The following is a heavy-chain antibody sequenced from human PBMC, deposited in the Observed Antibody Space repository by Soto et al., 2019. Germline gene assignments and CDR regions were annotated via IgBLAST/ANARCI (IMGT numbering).Heavy chain of an antibody. D-gene: IGHD6-19*01. Sequence: QVHLQQWGAGLLKPSETLSLTCAVYGGSFSGYYWSWIRQPPGKGLEWIGEIDHSGDTNYNPSLKSRVTISADTSKHQFSLKLTSVTAADTAVYYCARVGRPKWLIRFGAFDIWGQGTMVTVSS. CDR1: GGSFSGYY. CDR2: IDHSGDT. J-gene: IGHJ3*02. CDR3: ARVGRPKWLIRFGAFDI. V-gene: IGHV4-34*01.